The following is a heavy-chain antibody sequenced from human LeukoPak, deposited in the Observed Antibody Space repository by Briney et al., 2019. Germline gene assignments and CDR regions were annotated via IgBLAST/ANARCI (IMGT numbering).Heavy chain of an antibody. D-gene: IGHD3-10*01. Sequence: GGSLRLSCAASGFTFSSYAMHWVRQAPGKGLEWISYISSSGTTIYYADSVKGRFTISRDNAKNSLYLQMNSLRAEDTAVYYCARGLWFGELGYDYWGQGTLVTVSS. V-gene: IGHV3-48*03. CDR2: ISSSGTTI. CDR3: ARGLWFGELGYDY. J-gene: IGHJ4*02. CDR1: GFTFSSYA.